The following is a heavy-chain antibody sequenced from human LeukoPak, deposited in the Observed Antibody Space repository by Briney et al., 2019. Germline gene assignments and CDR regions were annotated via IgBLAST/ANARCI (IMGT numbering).Heavy chain of an antibody. D-gene: IGHD6-13*01. CDR2: IKQDGSEK. V-gene: IGHV3-7*01. Sequence: GGSLRLSCAASGFTFSSYWMSWVRQAPGRGLEWVANIKQDGSEKYYVDSVKGRFAISRDNAKNSLYLQMNSLRAEDTAVYYCARIGSSWQYYFYYYMDVWGKGTTVTVSS. J-gene: IGHJ6*03. CDR1: GFTFSSYW. CDR3: ARIGSSWQYYFYYYMDV.